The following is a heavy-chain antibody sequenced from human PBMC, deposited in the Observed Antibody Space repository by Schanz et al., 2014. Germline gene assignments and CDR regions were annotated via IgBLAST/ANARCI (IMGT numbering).Heavy chain of an antibody. V-gene: IGHV1-46*03. J-gene: IGHJ5*01. Sequence: QVQLVQSGAEVKKPGASVKVSCKASGYTFTSYYMYWVRQAPGQGLEWMGVINPSGGSTIYAQKFQGRLSLTGDMSTSTLYLELRSLTSEDTAVYYCARNYEWFESWGQGTLVTVSS. CDR1: GYTFTSYY. CDR2: INPSGGST. D-gene: IGHD3-16*01. CDR3: ARNYEWFES.